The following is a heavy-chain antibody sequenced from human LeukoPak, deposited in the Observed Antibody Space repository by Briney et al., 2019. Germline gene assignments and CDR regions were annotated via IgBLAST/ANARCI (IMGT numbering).Heavy chain of an antibody. D-gene: IGHD4-17*01. V-gene: IGHV1-18*01. CDR2: INTYKGDK. CDR3: ARGGRDYGDYLGLRY. J-gene: IGHJ4*02. CDR1: GYTLTNYN. Sequence: ASVKVSYKASGYTLTNYNISWVRQAPGQGHERMGWINTYKGDKLYAQKLQGRVTMTADTSTNTAYMELRSLRFDDTAVYYCARGGRDYGDYLGLRYWGQGTLVTVSS.